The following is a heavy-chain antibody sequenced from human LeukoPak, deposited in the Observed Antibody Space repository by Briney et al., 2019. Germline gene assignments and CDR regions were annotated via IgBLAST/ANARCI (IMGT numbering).Heavy chain of an antibody. CDR1: GFTFSSYA. V-gene: IGHV3-23*01. J-gene: IGHJ4*02. CDR3: AKVPKGTPPIAPLDY. CDR2: ISGSGGST. Sequence: GGSLRLSCAASGFTFSSYAMSWVRQAPGKGLEWVPAISGSGGSTYYADSVKGRFTISRDNSKNTLYLQMNSLRAEDTAVYYCAKVPKGTPPIAPLDYWGQGTLVTVSS. D-gene: IGHD6-13*01.